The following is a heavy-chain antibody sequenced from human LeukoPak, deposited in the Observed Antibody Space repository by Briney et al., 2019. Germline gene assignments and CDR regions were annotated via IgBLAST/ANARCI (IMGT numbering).Heavy chain of an antibody. CDR2: IYYSGGT. CDR3: VRAPDY. CDR1: GGFTRSDNYY. J-gene: IGHJ4*02. Sequence: SETLSLTCAVAGGFTRSDNYYWGWIRQPPGKGLEWIGSIYYSGGTYSNPSLMSRVTISADKSKSQLSLKLSSVTAADTAVYYCVRAPDYWGQGTLVTVSS. V-gene: IGHV4-39*01.